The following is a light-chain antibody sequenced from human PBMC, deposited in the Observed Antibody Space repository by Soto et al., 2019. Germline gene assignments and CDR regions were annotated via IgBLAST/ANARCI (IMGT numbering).Light chain of an antibody. J-gene: IGKJ1*01. Sequence: DFPMTQSPSTLSASVGDTVTITCRASRSIDDWLAWYQQRPGKAPKLLIYKASNLESGVPSRFSGSGFGTEFTLTISSLQPDGFATYYCQQYINYSWSFGPGTKVEI. CDR3: QQYINYSWS. CDR1: RSIDDW. CDR2: KAS. V-gene: IGKV1-5*03.